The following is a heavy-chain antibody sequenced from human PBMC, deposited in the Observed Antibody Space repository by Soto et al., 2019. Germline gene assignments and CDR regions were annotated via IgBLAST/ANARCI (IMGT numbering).Heavy chain of an antibody. CDR1: RFTFSDHY. V-gene: IGHV3-72*01. Sequence: LRLSCAASRFTFSDHYMDWVRQAPGKGLEWVGRTRSKAKDYTTEYAASVRGRFTISRDDSNNLLYLQMNSLRTEDTAVYFCSRARSSNGWYYFDQWGQGTLVTV. CDR2: TRSKAKDYTT. J-gene: IGHJ4*02. CDR3: SRARSSNGWYYFDQ. D-gene: IGHD6-13*01.